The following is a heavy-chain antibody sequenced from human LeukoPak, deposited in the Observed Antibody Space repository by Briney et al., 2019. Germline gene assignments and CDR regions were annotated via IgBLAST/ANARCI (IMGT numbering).Heavy chain of an antibody. CDR1: GGIFSSYA. D-gene: IGHD2-2*01. Sequence: ASVKVSCKASGGIFSSYAISWVRQAPGQGLEWMGRIIPILGIANYAQKFQGRVTITADKSTSTAYMELSSLRSEDTAVYYCARSPVSQGPAFFDYWGQGTLVTVSS. CDR2: IIPILGIA. V-gene: IGHV1-69*04. J-gene: IGHJ4*02. CDR3: ARSPVSQGPAFFDY.